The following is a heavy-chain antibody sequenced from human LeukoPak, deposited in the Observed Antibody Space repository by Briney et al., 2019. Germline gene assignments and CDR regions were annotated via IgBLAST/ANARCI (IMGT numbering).Heavy chain of an antibody. Sequence: RPGGSLRLSCAASGFTLSSYAMSWVRQAPGEGMEWVSAISGSGGSTYYADSVKGRFNISRDNSKNTLYLQMNSLRAEDTAVYYCAKERIADSILDDAFDIWGQGTMVTVSS. CDR3: AKERIADSILDDAFDI. D-gene: IGHD2-21*01. CDR2: ISGSGGST. J-gene: IGHJ3*02. V-gene: IGHV3-23*01. CDR1: GFTLSSYA.